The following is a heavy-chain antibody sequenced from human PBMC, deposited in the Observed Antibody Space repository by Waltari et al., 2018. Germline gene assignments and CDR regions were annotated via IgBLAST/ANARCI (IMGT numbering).Heavy chain of an antibody. V-gene: IGHV3-7*01. J-gene: IGHJ5*02. D-gene: IGHD3-16*02. CDR1: GFTFTTYW. CDR3: AMGDLSVKFDP. CDR2: INQDGREK. Sequence: EVQLVESGGGLVQPGGSLRLSCAASGFTFTTYWMNWVRQAPGKGLEWVANINQDGREKFYVDSVKGRFSISRDNTKNSLYLQMNSLRAEDTAVYYCAMGDLSVKFDPWGQGTLVTVSS.